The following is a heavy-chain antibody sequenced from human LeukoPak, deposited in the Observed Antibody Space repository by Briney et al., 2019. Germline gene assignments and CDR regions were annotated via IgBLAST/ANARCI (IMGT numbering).Heavy chain of an antibody. Sequence: GGSLRLSCAASGLTVSSNYLRWVPPAPGQGLEWVSVLYTIDNTYYAHSVRGRFTISRDNSRNTLYLQMNSLRDEDTGMYYCARGLGRTVVNFDYWGQGTLVTVSS. J-gene: IGHJ4*02. D-gene: IGHD4-23*01. CDR2: LYTIDNT. V-gene: IGHV3-66*01. CDR1: GLTVSSNY. CDR3: ARGLGRTVVNFDY.